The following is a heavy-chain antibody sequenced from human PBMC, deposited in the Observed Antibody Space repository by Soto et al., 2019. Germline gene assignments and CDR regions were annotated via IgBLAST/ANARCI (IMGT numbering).Heavy chain of an antibody. J-gene: IGHJ5*02. D-gene: IGHD6-13*01. CDR3: ARDRGGNRIAAAGTWYNWFDP. Sequence: ASVKVFCKXSGYTFTGYYMHWVRQAPGQGLEWMGWINPNSGGTNYAQKFQGWVTMTRDTSISTAYMELSRLRSDDTAVYYCARDRGGNRIAAAGTWYNWFDPWGQGTLVTVS. CDR1: GYTFTGYY. V-gene: IGHV1-2*04. CDR2: INPNSGGT.